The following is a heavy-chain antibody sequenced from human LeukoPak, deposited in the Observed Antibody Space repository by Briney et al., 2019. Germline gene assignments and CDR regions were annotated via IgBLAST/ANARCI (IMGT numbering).Heavy chain of an antibody. V-gene: IGHV3-73*01. D-gene: IGHD3-10*01. Sequence: PRGSLRLSCAASGFTFSGSAMHWVRQASGKGLEWVGRIRSKANSYATAYAASVKGRFTISRDDSKNTAYLQMNSLKTEDTAVYYCTRQGGIWFGELSPYYYGMDVWGKGTTVTVSS. J-gene: IGHJ6*04. CDR2: IRSKANSYAT. CDR1: GFTFSGSA. CDR3: TRQGGIWFGELSPYYYGMDV.